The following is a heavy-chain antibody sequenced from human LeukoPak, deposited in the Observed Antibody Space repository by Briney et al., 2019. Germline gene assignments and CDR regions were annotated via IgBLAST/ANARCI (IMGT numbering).Heavy chain of an antibody. Sequence: ASVKVSCKASGYTFTSYGISWVRQAPGQGLEWMGWISAYNGNINYAQKLQGRVTMTTDTSTRTAYMELRSLRSDDTAVYYCARDQGNGHYPDWFDPWGQGTLVTVSS. CDR3: ARDQGNGHYPDWFDP. CDR1: GYTFTSYG. CDR2: ISAYNGNI. J-gene: IGHJ5*02. D-gene: IGHD4-17*01. V-gene: IGHV1-18*01.